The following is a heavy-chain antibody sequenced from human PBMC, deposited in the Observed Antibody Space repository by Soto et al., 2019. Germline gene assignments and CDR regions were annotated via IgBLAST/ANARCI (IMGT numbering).Heavy chain of an antibody. J-gene: IGHJ4*02. CDR3: ATLTADF. V-gene: IGHV2-5*02. CDR1: GFSLTTGVG. Sequence: ITLEESGPTLVKPTETLTLTCTFSGFSLTTGVGVGWVRQPPGKVLEWLALVYWDDDKHYTPSLMSRLTITKDISKGQVVLTMTNMDPVDTATYYCATLTADFWGPGTLVTVSS. CDR2: VYWDDDK.